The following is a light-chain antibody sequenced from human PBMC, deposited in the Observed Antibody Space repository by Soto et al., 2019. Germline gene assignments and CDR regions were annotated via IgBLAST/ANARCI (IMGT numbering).Light chain of an antibody. CDR1: SSDVGAYNY. CDR2: DVS. J-gene: IGLJ2*01. Sequence: QSALTQPRSVSESPGQSVTISCTGTSSDVGAYNYVSWYQQYPGKAPKLMIYDVSNRPSGVPDRFSGSKSGNTASLTISGLQAEDEADYYCCSYAANYTLVFGGGTKLTVL. CDR3: CSYAANYTLV. V-gene: IGLV2-11*01.